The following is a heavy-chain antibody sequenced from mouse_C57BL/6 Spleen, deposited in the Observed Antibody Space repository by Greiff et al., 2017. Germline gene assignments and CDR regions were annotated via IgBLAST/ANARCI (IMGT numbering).Heavy chain of an antibody. D-gene: IGHD1-1*01. CDR1: GYTFTDYY. Sequence: DVKLVESGPELVKPGASVKISCKASGYTFTDYYMNWVKQSHGKSLEWIGDINPNNGGTSYNQKFKGKATLTVDKSSSTAYMELRSLTSEDSAAYYCARYYYGSSYFDYWGQGTTLTVSS. CDR3: ARYYYGSSYFDY. J-gene: IGHJ2*01. V-gene: IGHV1-26*01. CDR2: INPNNGGT.